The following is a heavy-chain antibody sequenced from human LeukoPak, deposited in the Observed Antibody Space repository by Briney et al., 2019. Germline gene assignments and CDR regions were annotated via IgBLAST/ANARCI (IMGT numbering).Heavy chain of an antibody. CDR3: ARTPNIAARPFDY. CDR1: GGSFSGYY. J-gene: IGHJ4*02. CDR2: INHSGNT. V-gene: IGHV4-34*01. Sequence: PSETLSLTCAVYGGSFSGYYWSWIRQPPGKGLEWIGEINHSGNTNYNPSLKSRVSISVDTSKNHFSLKLTSVTAADTAVYYCARTPNIAARPFDYWGQGTLATVSS. D-gene: IGHD6-6*01.